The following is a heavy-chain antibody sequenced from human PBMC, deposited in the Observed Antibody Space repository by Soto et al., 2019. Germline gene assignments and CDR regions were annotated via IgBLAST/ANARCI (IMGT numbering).Heavy chain of an antibody. D-gene: IGHD3-9*01. CDR1: GGSISSYY. V-gene: IGHV4-59*01. J-gene: IGHJ4*02. CDR2: IYNSRTT. CDR3: SRCSQTYYDILTGYQAFLFDS. Sequence: SETLSLTCTVSGGSISSYYWSWIRQPPGKGLEWIGFIYNSRTTNYTPSQKSQVTISEGLSKNQISMMLTSVTAADTAVYYCSRCSQTYYDILTGYQAFLFDSWGQGTLVTVSS.